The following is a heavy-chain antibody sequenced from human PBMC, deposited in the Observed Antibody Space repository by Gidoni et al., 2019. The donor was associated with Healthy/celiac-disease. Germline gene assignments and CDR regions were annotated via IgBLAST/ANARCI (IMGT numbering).Heavy chain of an antibody. CDR3: ARGAYSGSYLGFDY. CDR1: GFPFSSYD. J-gene: IGHJ4*02. Sequence: EVQLVESGGGLVQPGGSLRLSCAASGFPFSSYDMHWVRQAPGKGLEWVSAIGTAGDTYYPGSVKGRFTISRENAKNSLYLQMNSLRAGDTAVYYCARGAYSGSYLGFDYWGQGTLVTVSS. D-gene: IGHD1-26*01. CDR2: IGTAGDT. V-gene: IGHV3-13*01.